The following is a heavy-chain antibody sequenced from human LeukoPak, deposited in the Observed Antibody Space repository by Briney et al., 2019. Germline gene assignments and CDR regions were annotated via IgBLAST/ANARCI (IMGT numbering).Heavy chain of an antibody. V-gene: IGHV3-48*01. CDR2: ISSSSSTI. J-gene: IGHJ4*02. Sequence: TGGSLRLSCAASGFTFSSYSMNWVRQAPGKGLEWVSYISSSSSTIYYADSVKGRFTISRDNAKNSLYLQMNSLRAEDTAVYYCARDLRDLVSIGATRGFDYWGQGTLVTVSS. CDR3: ARDLRDLVSIGATRGFDY. CDR1: GFTFSSYS. D-gene: IGHD6-6*01.